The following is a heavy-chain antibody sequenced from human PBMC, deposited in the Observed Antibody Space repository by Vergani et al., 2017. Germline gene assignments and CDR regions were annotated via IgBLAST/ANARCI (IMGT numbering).Heavy chain of an antibody. D-gene: IGHD6-13*01. V-gene: IGHV4-59*01. Sequence: QVQLQESGPGLVKPSETLSLTCTVSGGSRSSYYWSWIRQPPGKGLEWIGYIYYRGSTNYNPSLKSRVTISVDTYKNQFSLKLSSVTAADTAVYYCASAYSSSWYPYWGQGTLVTVSS. CDR3: ASAYSSSWYPY. CDR2: IYYRGST. CDR1: GGSRSSYY. J-gene: IGHJ4*02.